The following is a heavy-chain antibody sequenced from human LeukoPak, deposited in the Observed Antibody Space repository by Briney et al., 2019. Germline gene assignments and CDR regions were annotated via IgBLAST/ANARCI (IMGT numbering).Heavy chain of an antibody. V-gene: IGHV1-24*01. CDR1: GYTLTDLS. CDR3: ATGMVGIPSYYGMDV. CDR2: CVPEDSET. D-gene: IGHD3-10*01. Sequence: ASVKVSCKVSGYTLTDLSMQWVRQAPGGGGEWRGGCVPEDSETIYAQKVQGRVTMTADTSTDPAYIELSSLRSEDTAMSYCATGMVGIPSYYGMDVWGQGTTVSVSS. J-gene: IGHJ6*02.